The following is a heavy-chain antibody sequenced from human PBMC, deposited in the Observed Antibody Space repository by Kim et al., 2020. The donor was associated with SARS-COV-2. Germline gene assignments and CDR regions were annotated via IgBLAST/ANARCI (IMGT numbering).Heavy chain of an antibody. J-gene: IGHJ3*01. Sequence: GGSLRLSCTASGFTFADHGMSWFRQAPGKGLEWVSYISSTPSGVTTEYAPSVQGRFTISSADSKPFVYLQMNSLKNEAISVYSCGRVLVVLRLPVDCWG. D-gene: IGHD2-15*01. V-gene: IGHV3-49*03. CDR2: ISSTPSGVTT. CDR1: GFTFADHG. CDR3: GRVLVVLRLPVDC.